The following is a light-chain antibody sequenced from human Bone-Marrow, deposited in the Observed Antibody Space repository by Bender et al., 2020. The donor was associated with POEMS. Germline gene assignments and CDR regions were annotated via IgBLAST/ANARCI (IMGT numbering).Light chain of an antibody. V-gene: IGLV3-21*01. CDR1: NIGDKS. CDR3: QTWDSRTYV. CDR2: QDT. Sequence: SYVLTQPPSVSVAPGKTARITCGGNNIGDKSVHWYQQKPGQSPVLVIYQDTKRPSAIPERFSGSNSGNTATLTISGAQPLDEADYYCQTWDSRTYVFGPGTKLTVL. J-gene: IGLJ1*01.